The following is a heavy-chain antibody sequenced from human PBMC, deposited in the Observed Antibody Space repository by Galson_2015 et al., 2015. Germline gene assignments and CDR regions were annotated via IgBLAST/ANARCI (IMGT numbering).Heavy chain of an antibody. Sequence: SVKVSCKASGYTFTSYYMHWVRQAPGQGLEWMGIINPSGASTSYAQKFQGRVTMTRDTSTSSVYMELRDLRSEDTAVYYCAGVPIYGDFNHFDYSVQGTLVTVSS. D-gene: IGHD4-17*01. CDR3: AGVPIYGDFNHFDY. J-gene: IGHJ4*02. V-gene: IGHV1-46*01. CDR1: GYTFTSYY. CDR2: INPSGAST.